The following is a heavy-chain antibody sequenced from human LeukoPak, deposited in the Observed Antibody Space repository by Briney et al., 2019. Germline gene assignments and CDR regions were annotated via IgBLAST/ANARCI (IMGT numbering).Heavy chain of an antibody. J-gene: IGHJ4*02. V-gene: IGHV3-15*01. D-gene: IGHD3-22*01. Sequence: GGSLRLSCAASGFTFSHAWMSWVRQAPGKGLEWVGRIISKTEAGTTDYAAPVKGRFTISRDDSRNTLFLQMNSLKTEDTGVYYCVTGTRSGYYGFWGQGTLVTVSS. CDR2: IISKTEAGTT. CDR3: VTGTRSGYYGF. CDR1: GFTFSHAW.